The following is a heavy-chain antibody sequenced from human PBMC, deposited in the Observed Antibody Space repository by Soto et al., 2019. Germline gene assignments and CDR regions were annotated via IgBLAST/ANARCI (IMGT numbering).Heavy chain of an antibody. J-gene: IGHJ4*02. Sequence: SETLSLTCAVYGGSFSGYYWSWIRQHPGKGLEWIGYIYYSGSTYYNPSLKSRVTISVDTSKNQFSLKLSSVTAADTAVYYCARFPSQWPDPHLFDYWGQGTLVTVSS. D-gene: IGHD6-19*01. CDR3: ARFPSQWPDPHLFDY. CDR1: GGSFSGYY. V-gene: IGHV4-31*11. CDR2: IYYSGST.